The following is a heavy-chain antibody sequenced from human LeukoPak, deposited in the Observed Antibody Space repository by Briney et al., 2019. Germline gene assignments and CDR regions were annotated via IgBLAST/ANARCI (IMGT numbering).Heavy chain of an antibody. D-gene: IGHD3-10*01. J-gene: IGHJ1*01. CDR3: ATGSIRGAPTLH. V-gene: IGHV1-24*01. CDR2: FDPEDGET. Sequence: ASVKVSCKVSGYTLTELSMHWVRQAPGKGLEWMGGFDPEDGETIYAQKFQGRVTMTEDTSTDTAYMELCSLRSEDTAVYYCATGSIRGAPTLHWGQGTLVTVSS. CDR1: GYTLTELS.